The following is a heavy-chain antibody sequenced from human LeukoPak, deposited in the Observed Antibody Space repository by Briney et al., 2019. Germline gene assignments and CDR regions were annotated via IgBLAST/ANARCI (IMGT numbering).Heavy chain of an antibody. D-gene: IGHD3-16*02. CDR2: IYHSGST. J-gene: IGHJ3*02. CDR3: AREGFGGVIVRSDAFDI. CDR1: GYSISSGYY. V-gene: IGHV4-38-2*02. Sequence: SETLSLTSAVSGYSISSGYYWGWIRQPPGKGLEWIGSIYHSGSTYYNPSLKSRVTISVDTSKNQFSLKLSSVTAADTAVYYCAREGFGGVIVRSDAFDIWGQGTMVTVSS.